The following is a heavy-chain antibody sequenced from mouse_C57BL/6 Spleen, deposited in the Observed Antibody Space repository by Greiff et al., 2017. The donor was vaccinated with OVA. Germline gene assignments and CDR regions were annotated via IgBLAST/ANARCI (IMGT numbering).Heavy chain of an antibody. Sequence: VQLLQPGAGLVKPGASVNLSCKASGFTFTSYWMHWVQQRPGQGLEWIGMIHPNSGSTNYNEKFKSKATLTVDKSSSTAYMQLSSLTSEDSAVYYWARRDRSGYFDYWGQGTTRTVSS. D-gene: IGHD3-2*02. CDR1: GFTFTSYW. CDR2: IHPNSGST. CDR3: ARRDRSGYFDY. J-gene: IGHJ2*01. V-gene: IGHV1-64*01.